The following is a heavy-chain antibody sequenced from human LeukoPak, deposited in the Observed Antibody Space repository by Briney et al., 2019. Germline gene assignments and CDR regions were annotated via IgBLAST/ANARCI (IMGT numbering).Heavy chain of an antibody. CDR2: INHSGST. CDR1: GGSFSGYY. V-gene: IGHV4-34*01. D-gene: IGHD6-13*01. Sequence: PSETLSLTCAVYGGSFSGYYWSWIRQPPGKGLEWIGEINHSGSTNYNPSLKSRVTISVDTSKNQFSLKLSSVTAADTAVYYCARVRPKQQLGLRYYFDYWGQGTLVTVSS. J-gene: IGHJ4*02. CDR3: ARVRPKQQLGLRYYFDY.